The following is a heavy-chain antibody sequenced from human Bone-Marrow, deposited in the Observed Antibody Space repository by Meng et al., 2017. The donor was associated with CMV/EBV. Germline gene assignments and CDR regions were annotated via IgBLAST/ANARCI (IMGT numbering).Heavy chain of an antibody. CDR3: ARLEYSGYAYYFDY. CDR2: INPNSGGT. J-gene: IGHJ4*02. Sequence: GLLWRSGAEVKKPGASVKVSCKASGYTFTGYYMPWVRQAPGQGLEWMGWINPNSGGTNYAQKFQGRVTMTRDTSISTAYMELSRLRSDDTAVYYCARLEYSGYAYYFDYWGQGTLVTVSS. CDR1: GYTFTGYY. D-gene: IGHD5-12*01. V-gene: IGHV1-2*02.